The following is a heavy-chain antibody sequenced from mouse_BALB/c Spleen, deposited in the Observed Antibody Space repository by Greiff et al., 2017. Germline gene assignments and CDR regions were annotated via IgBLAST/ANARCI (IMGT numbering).Heavy chain of an antibody. CDR2: ISSGSSTN. CDR3: AEGGDYYGSSTWFAY. Sequence: EVKLMESGGGLVQPGGSRKLSCAASGFTFSSFGMHWVRQAPEKGLEWVAYISSGSSTNYYADTVKGRFTITRDKPKNTLFLQLTSLRSEDTAMYYCAEGGDYYGSSTWFAYWGQGTLVTVSA. D-gene: IGHD1-1*01. J-gene: IGHJ3*01. CDR1: GFTFSSFG. V-gene: IGHV5-17*02.